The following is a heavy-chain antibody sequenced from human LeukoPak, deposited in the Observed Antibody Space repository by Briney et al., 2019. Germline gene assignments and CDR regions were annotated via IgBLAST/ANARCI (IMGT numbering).Heavy chain of an antibody. CDR1: GGSISSGGYF. CDR2: IYSSGST. D-gene: IGHD3-22*01. V-gene: IGHV4-31*03. Sequence: SETLSLTCTVSGGSISSGGYFWNWIRQLPGKGLEWIGYIYSSGSTYNPSLKSRVIISLDTSKNQFSLKLSSVTAADTAVYYCARQVNGGIVVVYDYWGQGTLVTVSS. J-gene: IGHJ4*02. CDR3: ARQVNGGIVVVYDY.